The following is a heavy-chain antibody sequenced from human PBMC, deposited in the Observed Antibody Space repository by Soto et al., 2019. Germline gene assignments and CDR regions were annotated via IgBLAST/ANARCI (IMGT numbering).Heavy chain of an antibody. Sequence: QVQLVQSGAEVKKPGASVKVSCKASGYTFTSYAMHWVRQAPGQRLEWMGWINAGNGNTKYSQKFQGRVTITRDTSSSTAYMEQRSLRSEDTAVYYCARDLGGWPDYWGQGTLVTVSS. CDR3: ARDLGGWPDY. CDR1: GYTFTSYA. J-gene: IGHJ4*02. V-gene: IGHV1-3*01. D-gene: IGHD2-15*01. CDR2: INAGNGNT.